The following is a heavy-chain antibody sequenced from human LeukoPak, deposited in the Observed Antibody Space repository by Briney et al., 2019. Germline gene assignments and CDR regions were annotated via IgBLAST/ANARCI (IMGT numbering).Heavy chain of an antibody. Sequence: GGSLRLSCAASGFTFSTCAMSWVRQAPGKGLEWVSYISSSGSTIYYADSVKGRFTISRDNAKNSLYLQMNSLRAEDTAVYYCARGEDYGDYTDYYYYYGMDVWGQGTTVTVSS. CDR3: ARGEDYGDYTDYYYYYGMDV. CDR2: ISSSGSTI. CDR1: GFTFSTCA. V-gene: IGHV3-11*01. J-gene: IGHJ6*02. D-gene: IGHD4-17*01.